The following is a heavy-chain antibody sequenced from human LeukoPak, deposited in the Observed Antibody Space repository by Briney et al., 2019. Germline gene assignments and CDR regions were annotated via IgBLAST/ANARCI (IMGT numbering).Heavy chain of an antibody. D-gene: IGHD6-13*01. J-gene: IGHJ5*02. CDR3: ARRTGHSSSWWLGNWFDP. CDR2: INHSGST. Sequence: SETLSLTCAVYGGSFSGYYWSWIRQPPGKGLKWIGEINHSGSTNYNPSLKSRVTISVDTSKNQFSLKLSSVTAADTAVYYCARRTGHSSSWWLGNWFDPWGQGTLVTVSS. V-gene: IGHV4-34*01. CDR1: GGSFSGYY.